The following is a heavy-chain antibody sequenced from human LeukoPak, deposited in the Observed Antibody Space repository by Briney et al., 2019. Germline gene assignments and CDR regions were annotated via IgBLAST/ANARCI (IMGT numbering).Heavy chain of an antibody. D-gene: IGHD2-21*01. Sequence: SETLSLTCTVSGGSISSYYWSWIRQPPGKGLEYIGYVYYSESTKYNPSLKSRVTISVDTSKNQFSLKLSSVSAADTAVYYCARVSYSGHFDLWGRGTLVTVSS. CDR1: GGSISSYY. J-gene: IGHJ2*01. V-gene: IGHV4-59*01. CDR3: ARVSYSGHFDL. CDR2: VYYSEST.